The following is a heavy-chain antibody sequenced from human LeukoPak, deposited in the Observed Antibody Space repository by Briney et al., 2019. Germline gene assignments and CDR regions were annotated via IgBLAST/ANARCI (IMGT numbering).Heavy chain of an antibody. CDR1: GFTFSNYA. V-gene: IGHV3-23*01. CDR3: ARRFSYGSGSYPGY. Sequence: GGSLRLSCAASGFTFSNYAINWVRQGPGKGLEWVSVISGSAVSTYYADSVKGRFTISRDNAKNSLYLQMNSLRAEDTAVYYCARRFSYGSGSYPGYWGQGTLVTVSS. CDR2: ISGSAVST. J-gene: IGHJ4*02. D-gene: IGHD3-10*01.